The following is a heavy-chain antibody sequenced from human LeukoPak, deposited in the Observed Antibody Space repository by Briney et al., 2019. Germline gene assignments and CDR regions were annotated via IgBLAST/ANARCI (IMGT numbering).Heavy chain of an antibody. CDR1: GGSISSGDYY. D-gene: IGHD3-22*01. CDR2: IYYSGST. V-gene: IGHV4-30-4*01. Sequence: SETLSLTCTVSGGSISSGDYYWGWIRQPPGKGLEWIGYIYYSGSTYYNPSLKSRVTISVDTSKNQFSLKLSSVTAADTAVYYCARRGSGYPKYFQHWGQGTLVTVSS. CDR3: ARRGSGYPKYFQH. J-gene: IGHJ1*01.